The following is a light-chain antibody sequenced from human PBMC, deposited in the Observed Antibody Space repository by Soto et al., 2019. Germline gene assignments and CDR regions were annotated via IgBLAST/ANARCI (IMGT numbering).Light chain of an antibody. J-gene: IGKJ3*01. Sequence: EIVLTQSPGTLSLSPGERATLSCRASQSVSSSYLAWYQQKPDQAPRLLIYGASSRATCIPDRFSGSGSGTDFTLTISRLEPEDFAVYYCQQYGSSPPITFGPGTKVDIK. V-gene: IGKV3-20*01. CDR1: QSVSSSY. CDR3: QQYGSSPPIT. CDR2: GAS.